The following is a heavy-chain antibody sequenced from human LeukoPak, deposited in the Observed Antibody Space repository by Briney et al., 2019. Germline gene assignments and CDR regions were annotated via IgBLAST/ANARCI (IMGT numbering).Heavy chain of an antibody. Sequence: GRSQTLSCAASGFSFDDYAMHWVRQAPGKALEWVTGISWNGGSIGYADSVKGRFTISRDNAKNSLYLQMNSLRADDTALYYCAKDRGSSRYGRLDYWGQGTLVTVSS. V-gene: IGHV3-9*01. J-gene: IGHJ4*02. D-gene: IGHD6-13*01. CDR3: AKDRGSSRYGRLDY. CDR1: GFSFDDYA. CDR2: ISWNGGSI.